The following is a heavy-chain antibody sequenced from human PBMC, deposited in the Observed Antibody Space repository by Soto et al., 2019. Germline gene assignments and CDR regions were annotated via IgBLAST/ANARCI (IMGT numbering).Heavy chain of an antibody. CDR2: ISYDGSNK. J-gene: IGHJ4*02. V-gene: IGHV3-30*03. CDR1: GFTFGSYG. Sequence: GGSLRLSCPASGFTFGSYGMHWVRQAPGKGLEWVAVISYDGSNKYYADSVKGRFTISRDNSKNTLYLQMNSLRAEDTAVYYCASSAVARLFDYWGQGTLVTAPQ. D-gene: IGHD6-19*01. CDR3: ASSAVARLFDY.